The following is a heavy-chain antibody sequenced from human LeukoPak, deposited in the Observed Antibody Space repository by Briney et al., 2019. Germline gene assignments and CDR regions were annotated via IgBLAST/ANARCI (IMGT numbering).Heavy chain of an antibody. V-gene: IGHV3-21*04. J-gene: IGHJ4*02. CDR3: AKDLERGSQWLAPNLDY. Sequence: PGGSLRLSCAASGFTFSSYSMNWVRQAPGKGLEWVSSISSSSSYIYYADSVKGRFTISRDNAKNSLYLQMNSLRAEDTAVYYCAKDLERGSQWLAPNLDYWGQGTLVTVSS. CDR2: ISSSSSYI. D-gene: IGHD6-19*01. CDR1: GFTFSSYS.